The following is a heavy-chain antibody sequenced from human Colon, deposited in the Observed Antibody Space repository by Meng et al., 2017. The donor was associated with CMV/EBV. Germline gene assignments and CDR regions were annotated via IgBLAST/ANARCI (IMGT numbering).Heavy chain of an antibody. Sequence: SGDSVRRGTYYWSWIRQHPGKGLQWIGHIYSRGSTNYNPSLKSRLTISSDTSKNQFAMNLRSVTAADTAVYYCARGSVIASAVSFDHWGQGILVTVSS. CDR1: GDSVRRGTYY. J-gene: IGHJ4*02. D-gene: IGHD6-13*01. CDR2: IYSRGST. V-gene: IGHV4-30-4*06. CDR3: ARGSVIASAVSFDH.